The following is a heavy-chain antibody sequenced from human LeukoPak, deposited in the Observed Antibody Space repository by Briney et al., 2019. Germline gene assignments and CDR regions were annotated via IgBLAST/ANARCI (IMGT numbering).Heavy chain of an antibody. CDR3: ARDLPYYYDSSGFLAPANDAFDI. V-gene: IGHV4-34*01. CDR1: GGSFSGYY. CDR2: IYYSGST. J-gene: IGHJ3*02. Sequence: SETLSLTCAVYGGSFSGYYWGWIRQPPGKGLEWIGSIYYSGSTYYNPSLKSRVTISVDTSKNQFSLKLSSVTAADTAVYYCARDLPYYYDSSGFLAPANDAFDIWGQGTMVTVSS. D-gene: IGHD3-22*01.